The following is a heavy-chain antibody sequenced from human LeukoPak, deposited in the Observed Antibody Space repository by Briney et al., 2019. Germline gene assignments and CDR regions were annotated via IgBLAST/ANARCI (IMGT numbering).Heavy chain of an antibody. Sequence: SETLSLTCTVSGGSLSSYYWSWLRQPPGKGLQWIGNIYYSGSTSYNPSLKSRVTISVDTSKNQFSLKLNSVAAADTAVYFCARNGGGTSRPFDYWGLGTPVTVSS. CDR2: IYYSGST. V-gene: IGHV4-59*12. D-gene: IGHD2-2*01. CDR3: ARNGGGTSRPFDY. J-gene: IGHJ4*02. CDR1: GGSLSSYY.